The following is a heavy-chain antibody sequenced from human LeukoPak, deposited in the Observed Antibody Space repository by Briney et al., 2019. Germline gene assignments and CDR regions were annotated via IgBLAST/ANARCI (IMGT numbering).Heavy chain of an antibody. Sequence: ASVTVSCKASGYTFTAYYMHWVRQAPGQGLEWMGWINPSSGGTDYAQNFQGRVTMTRDTSISTAYMELSRLRSDDTAVYYCARFDSSGYSLDYWGQGTLVTVSS. J-gene: IGHJ4*02. V-gene: IGHV1-2*02. CDR2: INPSSGGT. D-gene: IGHD3-22*01. CDR1: GYTFTAYY. CDR3: ARFDSSGYSLDY.